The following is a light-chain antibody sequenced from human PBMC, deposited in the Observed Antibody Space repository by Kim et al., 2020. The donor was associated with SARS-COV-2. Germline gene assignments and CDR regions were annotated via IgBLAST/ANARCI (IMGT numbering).Light chain of an antibody. CDR1: EMGYEY. V-gene: IGLV3-1*01. CDR3: QTWVSSTGGV. Sequence: VYPEQTARITFAGEEMGYEYACWYQKKPGESPVLFSYQDNKRPTVISERFSGSNAGKPATLTSSGTQGMDVADYFCQTWVSSTGGVFGGGTQLTVL. J-gene: IGLJ2*01. CDR2: QDN.